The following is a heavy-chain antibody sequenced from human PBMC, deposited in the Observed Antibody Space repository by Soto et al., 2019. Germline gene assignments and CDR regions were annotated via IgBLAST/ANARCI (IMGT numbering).Heavy chain of an antibody. Sequence: RRLSFAASGFTFSSYGMHWVRQAPGKGLEWVAVISYDGSNKYYADSVKGRFTISRDNSKNTLYLQMNSLRAEDTAVYYCATSPGIAVAGTLDYWGQGTLVTVSS. CDR1: GFTFSSYG. CDR2: ISYDGSNK. V-gene: IGHV3-30*03. J-gene: IGHJ4*02. CDR3: ATSPGIAVAGTLDY. D-gene: IGHD6-19*01.